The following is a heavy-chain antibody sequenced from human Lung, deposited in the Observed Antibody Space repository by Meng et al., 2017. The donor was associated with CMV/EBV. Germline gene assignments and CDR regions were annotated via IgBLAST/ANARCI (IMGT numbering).Heavy chain of an antibody. CDR2: ISSSSSYI. Sequence: GESLKISCAASGFTFSSYSMNWVRQAPGKGLEWVSSISSSSSYIYYADSVKGRFTISRDNAKNSLYLQMNSLRAEDTAVYYCARDLGNSYGYDYYYYYGMDVWGQGXTGT. CDR3: ARDLGNSYGYDYYYYYGMDV. CDR1: GFTFSSYS. D-gene: IGHD5-18*01. V-gene: IGHV3-21*01. J-gene: IGHJ6*02.